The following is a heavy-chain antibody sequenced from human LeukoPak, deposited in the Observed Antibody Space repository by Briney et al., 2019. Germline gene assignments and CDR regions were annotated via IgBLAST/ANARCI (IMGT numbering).Heavy chain of an antibody. V-gene: IGHV4-61*02. Sequence: SQTLSLTCTVSGGSISSGSYYWSWIRQPAGKGLEWIGRIYTSGSTNYNPSLKSRVTISVDTSKNQFSLKLSSVTAADTAVYYCASSGSRFEDYNWFDPWGQGTLVTVSS. CDR3: ASSGSRFEDYNWFDP. D-gene: IGHD3-10*01. CDR2: IYTSGST. J-gene: IGHJ5*02. CDR1: GGSISSGSYY.